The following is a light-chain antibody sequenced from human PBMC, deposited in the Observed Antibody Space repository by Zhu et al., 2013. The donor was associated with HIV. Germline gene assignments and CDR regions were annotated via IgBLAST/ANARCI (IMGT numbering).Light chain of an antibody. Sequence: EIVLTQSPGTLSLSPGERATLSCRASQSFTSGYLAWYRQKPGQAPRLLIFATSSRATGVPDRFSGSGSGTEFTLTIGSLEPEDFAVYSCQQYLTSPCSFGQGTRLEIK. CDR2: ATS. V-gene: IGKV3-20*01. J-gene: IGKJ2*04. CDR1: QSFTSGY. CDR3: QQYLTSPCS.